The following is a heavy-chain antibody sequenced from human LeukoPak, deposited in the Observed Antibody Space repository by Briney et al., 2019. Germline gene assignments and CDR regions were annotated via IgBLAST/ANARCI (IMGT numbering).Heavy chain of an antibody. CDR3: ARVVAILTPFSSENWFDP. V-gene: IGHV1-2*02. Sequence: ASVKVSCKASGYTFTSYDINWVRQATGQGLEWMGWVNPDSGGTNYAQKFQGRVTMTRDTSISTAYMELSRLKSDDTAVYYCARVVAILTPFSSENWFDPWGQGTLVTVSS. J-gene: IGHJ5*02. CDR1: GYTFTSYD. D-gene: IGHD2-15*01. CDR2: VNPDSGGT.